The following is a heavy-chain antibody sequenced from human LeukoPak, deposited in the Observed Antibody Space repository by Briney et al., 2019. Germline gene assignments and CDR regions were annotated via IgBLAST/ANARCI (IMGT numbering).Heavy chain of an antibody. J-gene: IGHJ4*02. CDR2: IKSKTDGGTT. V-gene: IGHV3-15*01. CDR1: GFTFSNAW. D-gene: IGHD5-18*01. CDR3: TTDSTWIQLWLPTYYFDY. Sequence: GGSLRLSCAASGFTFSNAWMSWVRQAPGKGLEWVGRIKSKTDGGTTDYAAPVKGRFTISRDDSKNTLYLQMNSLKTEDTAVYYCTTDSTWIQLWLPTYYFDYWGQGTLVTVST.